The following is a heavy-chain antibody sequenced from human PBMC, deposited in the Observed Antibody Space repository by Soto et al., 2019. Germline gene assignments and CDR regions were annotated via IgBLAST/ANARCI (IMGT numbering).Heavy chain of an antibody. CDR1: GGTFSSYA. CDR2: IIPIFGTA. Sequence: QVQLVQSGAEVKKPGSSVKVSCKASGGTFSSYAISWVRQAPGQGLEWMGGIIPIFGTANYAQKFQGRVTITXXEXRXTAYRELSSLRSEDTAVYYCARWAGSEDYGGKGLQHWGQGTLVTVSS. D-gene: IGHD4-17*01. CDR3: ARWAGSEDYGGKGLQH. V-gene: IGHV1-69*05. J-gene: IGHJ1*01.